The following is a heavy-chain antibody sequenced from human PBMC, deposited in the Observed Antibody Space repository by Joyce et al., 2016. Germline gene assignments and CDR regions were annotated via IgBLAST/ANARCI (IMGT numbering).Heavy chain of an antibody. Sequence: QVQLVQSGAEVKKPGASVKVSCKASGYSFSSYFMHWGRQAPGQRLEWMGWIYVGKVNTGGSAKFQDRVTITRDTSASTAYMELSSLRSEDTAVYYCARVRAHFGSGSPYFDYWGQGTLVTVSS. V-gene: IGHV1-3*01. CDR3: ARVRAHFGSGSPYFDY. J-gene: IGHJ4*02. CDR2: IYVGKVNT. CDR1: GYSFSSYF. D-gene: IGHD3-10*01.